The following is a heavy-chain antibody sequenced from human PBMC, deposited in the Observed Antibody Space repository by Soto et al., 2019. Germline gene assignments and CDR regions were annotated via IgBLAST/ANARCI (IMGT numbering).Heavy chain of an antibody. V-gene: IGHV4-39*01. Sequence: QLQLQESGPGLVKPSETLSLTCTVSGGSINSSSYYWGWIRQPPGKGLEWIGSIYYSGSTYYNPSLKSRVTISVDTSKNQFSLKLSSVTAADTAVYYCARTPRSIAAPYYFDYWGQGTLVTVSS. D-gene: IGHD6-6*01. CDR2: IYYSGST. J-gene: IGHJ4*02. CDR1: GGSINSSSYY. CDR3: ARTPRSIAAPYYFDY.